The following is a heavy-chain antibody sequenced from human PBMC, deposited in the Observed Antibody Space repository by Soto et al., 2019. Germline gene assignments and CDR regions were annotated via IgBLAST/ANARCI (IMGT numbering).Heavy chain of an antibody. D-gene: IGHD5-18*01. CDR3: AKGVSQYTPLALFDY. V-gene: IGHV3-23*01. Sequence: GGSLRLSCAASGFTFSSNAMSWVRQAPGKGLEWVSTISGSDGRTYSTDSVKGRFTISRDNSRNTAYPQMNSLRVEDTAVYYCAKGVSQYTPLALFDYWGRGTLVTVSS. CDR1: GFTFSSNA. CDR2: ISGSDGRT. J-gene: IGHJ4*02.